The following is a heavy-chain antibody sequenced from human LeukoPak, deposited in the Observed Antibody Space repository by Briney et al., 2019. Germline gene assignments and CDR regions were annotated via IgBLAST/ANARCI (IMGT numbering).Heavy chain of an antibody. D-gene: IGHD1-26*01. CDR3: AKDSRAYSGSYYHLDY. Sequence: GGSLRLSCAASGFTFSSYGMHWVRQAPGKGLEWVAVISYDGSNKYYADSVKGRFTISRDNSKNTLYLQMNSLRAEDTAVYYCAKDSRAYSGSYYHLDYWGQGTLVTVSS. V-gene: IGHV3-30*18. J-gene: IGHJ4*02. CDR1: GFTFSSYG. CDR2: ISYDGSNK.